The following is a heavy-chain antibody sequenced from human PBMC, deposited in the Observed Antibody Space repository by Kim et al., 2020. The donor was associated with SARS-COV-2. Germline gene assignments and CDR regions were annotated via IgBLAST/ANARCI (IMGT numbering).Heavy chain of an antibody. CDR2: IYSSDSST. Sequence: TLSLTCEVSGASLTSGGHSWSWLRQHPVKGLEWIGNIYSSDSSTSYNPSLESRIMISLDTSKNHFSLNVNSVTAADTAIYYCARGAELLWFGEWGQGTLVTVSP. V-gene: IGHV4-31*11. CDR1: GASLTSGGHS. D-gene: IGHD3-10*01. CDR3: ARGAELLWFGE. J-gene: IGHJ4*02.